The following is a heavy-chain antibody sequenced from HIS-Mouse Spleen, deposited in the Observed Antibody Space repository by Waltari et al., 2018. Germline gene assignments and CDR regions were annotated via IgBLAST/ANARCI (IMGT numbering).Heavy chain of an antibody. CDR1: GYFISSGYY. Sequence: QVQLQESGPGPVNPSETLSLTCTVSGYFISSGYYWGWIRQPPGKGLEWFGSIYHSGSTYYNPSLKSRVTISVDTSKNQFSLKLSSVTAADTAVYYCARVKTWGQGTLVTVSS. J-gene: IGHJ5*02. CDR3: ARVKT. V-gene: IGHV4-38-2*02. CDR2: IYHSGST.